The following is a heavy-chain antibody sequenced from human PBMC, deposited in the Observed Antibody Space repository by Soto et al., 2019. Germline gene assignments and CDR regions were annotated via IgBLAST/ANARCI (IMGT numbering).Heavy chain of an antibody. D-gene: IGHD6-6*01. CDR3: AKRPPPSSSSSYFQH. CDR2: ISGSGGST. Sequence: GALRLSCAASGFTFSSYAMSWVRQAPGKGLEWVSAISGSGGSTYYADSVKGRFTISRDNSKNTLYLQMNSLRAEDTAVYYCAKRPPPSSSSSYFQHWGQGTLVTVSS. CDR1: GFTFSSYA. J-gene: IGHJ1*01. V-gene: IGHV3-23*01.